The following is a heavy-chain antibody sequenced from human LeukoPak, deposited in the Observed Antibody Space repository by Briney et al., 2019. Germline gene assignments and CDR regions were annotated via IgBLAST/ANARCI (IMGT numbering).Heavy chain of an antibody. CDR3: TTGGSVIVAGTRAFDI. V-gene: IGHV3-15*07. Sequence: GGSLRLSCAAAGFTFTNTWMNWVRQAPGKGLEWVGRIKSEIDGGATDYAAPVQDRFTISRDDSQATLYLQMNSLKTEDTAAYYCTTGGSVIVAGTRAFDIWGQGTMVTVSS. D-gene: IGHD5-12*01. J-gene: IGHJ3*02. CDR1: GFTFTNTW. CDR2: IKSEIDGGAT.